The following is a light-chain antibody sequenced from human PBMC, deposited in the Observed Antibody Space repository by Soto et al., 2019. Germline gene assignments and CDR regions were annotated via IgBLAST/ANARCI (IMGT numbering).Light chain of an antibody. CDR1: SSDVGGYDY. J-gene: IGLJ1*01. CDR3: SSYTGSSTFV. Sequence: QSALTQPASVSGSPGQSITISCTGTSSDVGGYDYVSWYQQLPGIAPKLLIYDVNNRPSGVSHRFSGSKSGNTASLTISGLQAEDEADYYCSSYTGSSTFVFGTGTKLTVL. CDR2: DVN. V-gene: IGLV2-14*01.